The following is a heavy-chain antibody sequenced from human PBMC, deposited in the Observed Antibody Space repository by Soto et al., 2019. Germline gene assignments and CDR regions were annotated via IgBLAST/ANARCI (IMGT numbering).Heavy chain of an antibody. CDR1: GYSFTSYW. V-gene: IGHV5-10-1*01. CDR2: IDPSDSYT. Sequence: GESLKISGKGSGYSFTSYWINWVRQMPGKGLEWMGRIDPSDSYTNYSPSFQGHVTISADKSISTAYLQWSSLRPDDTAMYYCARDGVSSTEYTWNYGTYFDYWGQGALVT. CDR3: ARDGVSSTEYTWNYGTYFDY. D-gene: IGHD1-7*01. J-gene: IGHJ4*02.